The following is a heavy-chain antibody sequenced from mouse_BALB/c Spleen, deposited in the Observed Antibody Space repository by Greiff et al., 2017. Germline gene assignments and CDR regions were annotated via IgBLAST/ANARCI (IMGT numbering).Heavy chain of an antibody. V-gene: IGHV5-15*02. CDR3: ARDGNFHFDY. D-gene: IGHD2-1*01. CDR2: ISNLAYSI. J-gene: IGHJ2*01. Sequence: EVQGVESGGGLVQPGGSRKLSCAASGFTFSDYGMAWVRQAPGKGPEWVAFISNLAYSIYYADTVTGRFTISRENAKNTLYLEMSSLRSEDTAMYYCARDGNFHFDYWGQGTTLTVSS. CDR1: GFTFSDYG.